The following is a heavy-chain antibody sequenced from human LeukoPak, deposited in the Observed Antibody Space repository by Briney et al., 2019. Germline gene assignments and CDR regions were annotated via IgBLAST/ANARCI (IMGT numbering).Heavy chain of an antibody. CDR1: GYTFTGYH. CDR2: INPNSGGT. V-gene: IGHV1-2*02. Sequence: ASVKVSCKASGYTFTGYHMHWVRQAPGQGLEWMGWINPNSGGTNYAQKFQGRVTMTRDTSISTAYMELSRLRSDDTAVYYCARAAVVVVPAARTYYYYYGMDVWGQGTTVTVSS. CDR3: ARAAVVVVPAARTYYYYYGMDV. J-gene: IGHJ6*02. D-gene: IGHD2-2*01.